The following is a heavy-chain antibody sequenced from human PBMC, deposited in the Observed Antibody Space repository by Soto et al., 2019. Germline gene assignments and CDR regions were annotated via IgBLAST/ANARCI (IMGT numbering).Heavy chain of an antibody. CDR1: CGSISSYY. CDR2: IYYSGST. J-gene: IGHJ4*02. CDR3: ARRQRERWLQWPCNFVY. D-gene: IGHD5-12*01. V-gene: IGHV4-59*01. Sequence: SETLSLTCTVSCGSISSYYWSWIRQPPGKGLEWIGYIYYSGSTNYNPSLKSRVTISVDTSKNQFSLKLSSVTAADTAVYDCARRQRERWLQWPCNFVYWGQGTLGTFSP.